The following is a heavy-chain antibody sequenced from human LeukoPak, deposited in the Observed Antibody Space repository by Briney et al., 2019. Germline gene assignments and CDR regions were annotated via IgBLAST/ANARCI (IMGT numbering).Heavy chain of an antibody. D-gene: IGHD6-19*01. Sequence: GSSVKVSCKASGGTFSSYAISWVRQAPGQGLEWMGGIIPIFGTANYAQKLQGRVTITTDESTSTAYMELSSLRSEDTAVYYCASSSKGYSSGFYYYYYMDVWGKGTTVTVSS. CDR1: GGTFSSYA. CDR3: ASSSKGYSSGFYYYYYMDV. V-gene: IGHV1-69*05. CDR2: IIPIFGTA. J-gene: IGHJ6*03.